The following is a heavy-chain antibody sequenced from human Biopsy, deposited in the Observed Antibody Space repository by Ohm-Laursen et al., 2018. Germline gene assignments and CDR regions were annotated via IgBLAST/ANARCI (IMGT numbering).Heavy chain of an antibody. CDR3: ARETPTGIPFNWFDP. CDR2: TYYRSQWHS. Sequence: QTLSLTCAISGDSVSNKDAAWNWIRRSPSRGLEWLGRTYYRSQWHSDYAVFVRSRITIKSDTSRNQFSLQLNSVTPDGTAVYFCARETPTGIPFNWFDPWGQGTLVTVSS. V-gene: IGHV6-1*01. D-gene: IGHD1-1*01. J-gene: IGHJ5*02. CDR1: GDSVSNKDAA.